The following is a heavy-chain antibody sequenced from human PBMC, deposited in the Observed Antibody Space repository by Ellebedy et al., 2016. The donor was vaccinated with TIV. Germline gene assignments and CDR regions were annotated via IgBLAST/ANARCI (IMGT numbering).Heavy chain of an antibody. J-gene: IGHJ4*02. CDR1: GGSISGSRSF. V-gene: IGHV4-39*07. Sequence: SETLSLTCTVSGGSISGSRSFWVWIRQSPGEGREWIGNTYYSGTTFYSSSLKSRVTMSFDTSKNQFSLKLRSVTAADTAVYYCARGAAAATIDYWGQGTLVTVSS. D-gene: IGHD6-25*01. CDR2: TYYSGTT. CDR3: ARGAAAATIDY.